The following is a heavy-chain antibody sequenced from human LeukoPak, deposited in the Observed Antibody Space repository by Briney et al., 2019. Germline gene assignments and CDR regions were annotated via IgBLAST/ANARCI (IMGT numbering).Heavy chain of an antibody. Sequence: SETLSLTCAVYGGSFSGYYWTWIRQPPGKGLEWIGEINHRGSPKYNPSLESRVTISVDTSNNQSSLKLSSVTAADTAVYFCARDFSSSSLDWGQGTLVTVSS. D-gene: IGHD6-6*01. CDR3: ARDFSSSSLD. J-gene: IGHJ4*02. CDR1: GGSFSGYY. V-gene: IGHV4-34*01. CDR2: INHRGSP.